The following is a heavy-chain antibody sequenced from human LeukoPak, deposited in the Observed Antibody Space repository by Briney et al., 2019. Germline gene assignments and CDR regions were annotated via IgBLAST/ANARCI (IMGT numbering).Heavy chain of an antibody. D-gene: IGHD1-26*01. CDR3: TKSGSIVGAILPFDY. V-gene: IGHV3-9*01. Sequence: PGRSLRLSCAASGFTFDGYAMHWVRQAPGKGLEWVSGISWNSGSIGYADSVKGRFTISRDNAKNFLYLQMNSLRAEDTALYYCTKSGSIVGAILPFDYRGQGTLVTVSS. J-gene: IGHJ4*02. CDR1: GFTFDGYA. CDR2: ISWNSGSI.